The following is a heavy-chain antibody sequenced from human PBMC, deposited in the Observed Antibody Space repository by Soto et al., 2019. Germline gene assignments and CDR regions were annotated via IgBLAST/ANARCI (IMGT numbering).Heavy chain of an antibody. Sequence: QITLKESGPTLVKPTQTLTLTCTFSGFSLTTSGLGVGWIRQPPGKALEWLALIYWDDDKRHNPSLKSRLTITKDTSKNQVVLTITNMDPVDTATYYCAHRPHVLRWFGEYSFDYWGQGTLVTVSS. D-gene: IGHD3-10*01. CDR1: GFSLTTSGLG. V-gene: IGHV2-5*02. CDR2: IYWDDDK. J-gene: IGHJ4*02. CDR3: AHRPHVLRWFGEYSFDY.